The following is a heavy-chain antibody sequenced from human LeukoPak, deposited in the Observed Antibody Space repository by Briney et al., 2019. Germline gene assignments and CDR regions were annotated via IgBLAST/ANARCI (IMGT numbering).Heavy chain of an antibody. CDR1: GFTFSGYE. V-gene: IGHV3-48*03. Sequence: GGSLRLSCAASGFTFSGYEMNWVRQAPGKGLEWVSYISSSGSTIYYADSVKGRFTISRDKSKNTVYLQMNSLRFEDTAMYYCARNWFDPWGQGTLVTVSS. CDR3: ARNWFDP. CDR2: ISSSGSTI. J-gene: IGHJ5*02.